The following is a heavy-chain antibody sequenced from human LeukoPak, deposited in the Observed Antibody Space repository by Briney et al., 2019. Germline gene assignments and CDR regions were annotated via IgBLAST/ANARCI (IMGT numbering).Heavy chain of an antibody. J-gene: IGHJ4*02. CDR2: IYYSGST. CDR1: GGSISSSSYY. D-gene: IGHD3-10*01. V-gene: IGHV4-39*07. CDR3: ARPAGSGSLYFDY. Sequence: SSETQSLTCTVSGGSISSSSYYWGWIRQPPGKGLEWIGSIYYSGSTYYNPSLKSRVTISVDKSKNQFSLKLSSVTAADTAVYYCARPAGSGSLYFDYWGQGTLVTVSS.